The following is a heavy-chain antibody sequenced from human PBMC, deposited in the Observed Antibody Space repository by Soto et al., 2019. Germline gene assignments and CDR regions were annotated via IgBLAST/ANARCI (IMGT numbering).Heavy chain of an antibody. J-gene: IGHJ2*01. Sequence: EVQLLESGGGLVQPGGSLRLSCAASGFTFTNYAMSWVRQAPGKGLEWVSTISASGGSTYHADSVKGRFTISRDNSKNMLYLQMNSLRAEDTAVYYCVREGKNLDLWGRGTLVTVSS. CDR2: ISASGGST. V-gene: IGHV3-23*01. CDR1: GFTFTNYA. CDR3: VREGKNLDL.